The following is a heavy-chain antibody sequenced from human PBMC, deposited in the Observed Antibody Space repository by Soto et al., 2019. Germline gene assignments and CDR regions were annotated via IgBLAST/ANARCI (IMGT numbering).Heavy chain of an antibody. Sequence: PGGSLRLSCAVPGGIFPGYSMHWVRQAPGKGLEWVAIIRFDGSNEEYADSVKGRFTISRDNSKNTLYLQMNTLGAEDTAVYYCARDGIGGTVFRGYLDYWGRGTVVTVSS. CDR1: GGIFPGYS. V-gene: IGHV3-33*01. CDR3: ARDGIGGTVFRGYLDY. CDR2: IRFDGSNE. J-gene: IGHJ4*02. D-gene: IGHD1-7*01.